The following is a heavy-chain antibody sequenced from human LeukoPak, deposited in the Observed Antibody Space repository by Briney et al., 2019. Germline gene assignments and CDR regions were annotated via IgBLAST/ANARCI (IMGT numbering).Heavy chain of an antibody. Sequence: GGSLRLSCGVSGFTFSSYSMCWVRQAPGKGLEWVSSISSSSSYIYYADSVKGRFTISRDNAKNSLYLQMNSLRAEDTAVYYCARDKGDYDSSTFDYWGQGTLVTVSS. CDR3: ARDKGDYDSSTFDY. D-gene: IGHD5-12*01. CDR2: ISSSSSYI. CDR1: GFTFSSYS. V-gene: IGHV3-21*01. J-gene: IGHJ4*02.